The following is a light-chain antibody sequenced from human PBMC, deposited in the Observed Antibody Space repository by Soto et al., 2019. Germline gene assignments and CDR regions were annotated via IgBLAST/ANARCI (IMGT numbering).Light chain of an antibody. CDR2: ANN. CDR3: QSYDTRLSGYV. V-gene: IGLV1-40*01. J-gene: IGLJ1*01. Sequence: QSVLTQPPSVSGAPGQRVTISCTGSSSNLGAGHDVHWYQQLPGATPKLLIYANNNRPSGVPDRLSGSKSGTSASLAITGLQAEDEADYYCQSYDTRLSGYVFGTGTKLTVL. CDR1: SSNLGAGHD.